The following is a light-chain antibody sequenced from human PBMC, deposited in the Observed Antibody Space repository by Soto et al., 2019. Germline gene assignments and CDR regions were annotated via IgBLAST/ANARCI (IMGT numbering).Light chain of an antibody. CDR3: SSFTINRDVM. CDR2: DVS. J-gene: IGLJ3*02. CDR1: SSDVGGYNY. V-gene: IGLV2-14*03. Sequence: QSVLTQPASVSGSPGQSITISCSGTSSDVGGYNYVSWYQHHPGKAPKLVIFDVSHRSSGASNRFSGSKSGNTASLTISGLRAEDEADYYCSSFTINRDVMFGGGTKVTVL.